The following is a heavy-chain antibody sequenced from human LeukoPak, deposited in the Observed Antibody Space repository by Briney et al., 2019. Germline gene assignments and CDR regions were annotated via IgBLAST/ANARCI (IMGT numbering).Heavy chain of an antibody. V-gene: IGHV4-31*03. Sequence: SQTLSLTCTVSGGSISSGGYYWSWIRQHPGKGLEWIGYIYYSGSTYYNPSLKSRVTISVDTSKNQFSLKLSSVTAADTAVYYCARHEPLYSSGLGVEDYWGQGSLVTVSS. CDR3: ARHEPLYSSGLGVEDY. CDR1: GGSISSGGYY. CDR2: IYYSGST. J-gene: IGHJ4*02. D-gene: IGHD6-19*01.